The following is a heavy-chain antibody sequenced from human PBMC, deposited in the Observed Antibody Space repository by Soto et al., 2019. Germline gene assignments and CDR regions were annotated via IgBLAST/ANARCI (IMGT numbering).Heavy chain of an antibody. D-gene: IGHD2-8*01. CDR3: ARVPPLMYYFDY. CDR1: GFTFSDYY. Sequence: PGGSLRLSCAASGFTFSDYYMSWIRQAPGKGLEWVSYISSSGSTIYYADSVKGRFTISRDDAKNSLYLQMNSLRAEDTAVYYCARVPPLMYYFDYWGQGTLVTVSS. V-gene: IGHV3-11*01. CDR2: ISSSGSTI. J-gene: IGHJ4*02.